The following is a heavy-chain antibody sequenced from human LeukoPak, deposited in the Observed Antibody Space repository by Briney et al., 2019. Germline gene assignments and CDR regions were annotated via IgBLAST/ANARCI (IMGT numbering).Heavy chain of an antibody. CDR2: ISSSGSTI. D-gene: IGHD3-22*01. Sequence: PGGSLRLSCAASGFTFSSYEMNWVRQAPGKGLEWVSYISSSGSTIYYADSVKGRFTISRDNAKNSLYLQMNSLRAEDTAVYYCAREGRYYDNSGYFDYWGQGTLVTVSS. CDR1: GFTFSSYE. CDR3: AREGRYYDNSGYFDY. V-gene: IGHV3-48*03. J-gene: IGHJ4*02.